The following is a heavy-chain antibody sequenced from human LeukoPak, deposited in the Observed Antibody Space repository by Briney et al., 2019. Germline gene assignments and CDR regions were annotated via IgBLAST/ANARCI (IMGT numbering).Heavy chain of an antibody. CDR1: GFTFSGSA. CDR2: IRSKANSYAT. Sequence: GGSLRLSCAASGFTFSGSAMHWVRQASGKGLEWVGRIRSKANSYATAYAASVKGRFTISRDDSKNTAYLQMNSLKTEDTAVYYCTRHRAAAGIDYWGQGTLVTVSS. CDR3: TRHRAAAGIDY. D-gene: IGHD6-13*01. V-gene: IGHV3-73*01. J-gene: IGHJ4*02.